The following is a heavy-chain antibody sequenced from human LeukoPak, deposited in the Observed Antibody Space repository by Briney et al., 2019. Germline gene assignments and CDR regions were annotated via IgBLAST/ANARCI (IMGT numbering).Heavy chain of an antibody. Sequence: HAGGSLRLSCAASGFSFSSYWMSWVRQAPGKGLEWVANIKQDGSEKYYVDSVKGRFTISRDNSKNTLYLQMNSLRAEDTAVYYCAKLTVDTAMGVWGQGTLVTVSS. J-gene: IGHJ4*02. CDR1: GFSFSSYW. D-gene: IGHD5-18*01. V-gene: IGHV3-7*03. CDR3: AKLTVDTAMGV. CDR2: IKQDGSEK.